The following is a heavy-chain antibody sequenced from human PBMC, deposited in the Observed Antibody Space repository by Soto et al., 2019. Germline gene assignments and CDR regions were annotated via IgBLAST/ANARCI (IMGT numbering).Heavy chain of an antibody. J-gene: IGHJ4*02. CDR1: GFTFSRYV. CDR3: ATYCVPEY. CDR2: ISDSGDSR. Sequence: EVQLLESGGGLVQPGGSLRLSWAASGFTFSRYVVRWVRHAQGKGLEWVSSISDSGDSRYYTESVKGRFTISRDNSKNPLYQRMSRLRTEDTAVYYWATYCVPEYWGQGTRFTFYS. D-gene: IGHD1-26*01. V-gene: IGHV3-23*01.